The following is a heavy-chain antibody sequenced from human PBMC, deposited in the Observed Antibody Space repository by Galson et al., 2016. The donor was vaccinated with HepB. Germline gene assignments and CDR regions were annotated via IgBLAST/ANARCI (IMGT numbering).Heavy chain of an antibody. CDR2: VFHSGTT. V-gene: IGHV4-34*12. CDR1: GFAFSGSA. Sequence: LRLSCAASGFAFSGSAMHWVRQAPGKGLEWIGEVFHSGTTNYNPSLKSRVTISVDTSKNQFTLKMTSVTAADSAVYYCARTEVGEVATTTSMVGYWGQGTLVSVSS. D-gene: IGHD3-10*02. CDR3: ARTEVGEVATTTSMVGY. J-gene: IGHJ4*02.